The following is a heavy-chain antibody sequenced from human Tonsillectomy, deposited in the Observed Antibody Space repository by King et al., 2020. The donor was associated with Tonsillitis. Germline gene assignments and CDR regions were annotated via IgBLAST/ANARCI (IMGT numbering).Heavy chain of an antibody. Sequence: VQLQESGPGLVKPSETLSLTCTVSGVSMRTTYWSWIRRPAGKGLEWIGRVYASGKTYHNPSLKSRVAMSINTSKNQFSRRLSSVTAADTAVYYCARERGDYYDSATYDPLYFDSWGQGTLVTVSS. J-gene: IGHJ4*02. CDR1: GVSMRTTY. CDR2: VYASGKT. CDR3: ARERGDYYDSATYDPLYFDS. V-gene: IGHV4-4*07. D-gene: IGHD3-22*01.